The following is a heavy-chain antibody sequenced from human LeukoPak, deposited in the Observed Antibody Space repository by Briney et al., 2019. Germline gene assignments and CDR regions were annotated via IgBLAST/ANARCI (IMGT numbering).Heavy chain of an antibody. CDR2: INHSGST. J-gene: IGHJ5*02. CDR1: GGSFSGYY. Sequence: PSETLSLTCAVYGGSFSGYYWSWIRQPPGKGLEWIGEINHSGSTNYNPSLKSRVTISVDTSKNQFSLKLSSVTAADTAVYYCARGVGGTIFGVVHWFDPWGQGTLVTVSS. D-gene: IGHD3-3*01. V-gene: IGHV4-34*01. CDR3: ARGVGGTIFGVVHWFDP.